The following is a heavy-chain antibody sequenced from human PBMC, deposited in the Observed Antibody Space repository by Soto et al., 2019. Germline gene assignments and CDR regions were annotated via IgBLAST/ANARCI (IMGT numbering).Heavy chain of an antibody. J-gene: IGHJ4*02. CDR1: GVSVSSGRYY. D-gene: IGHD2-15*01. Sequence: QVQLQESGPGLVKPSETLSLTCSVSGVSVSSGRYYWSWIRPPPGKGLGWIGYIYYSGSTKYNPSLKSRVPISLDPSKHPFSLKLSSVTAADTAVYYCASAGLGYGSDYWGQGTLVTVSS. CDR3: ASAGLGYGSDY. V-gene: IGHV4-61*01. CDR2: IYYSGST.